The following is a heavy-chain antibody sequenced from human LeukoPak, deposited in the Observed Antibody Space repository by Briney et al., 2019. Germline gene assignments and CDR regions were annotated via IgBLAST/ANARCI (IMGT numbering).Heavy chain of an antibody. D-gene: IGHD3-10*01. Sequence: SETLPLTCTVSGGSISSYYWNWIRQPAGKGLEWIGRIYTSGSSNYNPSLKSRVTMSVDTSKNQFSLKLSSVTAADTAVYYCARRVRGVIKDAFDIWGQGTMVTVSS. V-gene: IGHV4-4*07. J-gene: IGHJ3*02. CDR2: IYTSGSS. CDR1: GGSISSYY. CDR3: ARRVRGVIKDAFDI.